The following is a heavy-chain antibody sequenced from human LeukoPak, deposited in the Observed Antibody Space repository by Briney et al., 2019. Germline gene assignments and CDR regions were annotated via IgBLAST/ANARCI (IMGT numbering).Heavy chain of an antibody. Sequence: GGSLRLSCAASGFTFSSYGMHWVRQAPGKGLEWVAVISYDGSNKYYADSVKGRFTISRDNSMDTLYLQMHSLRAEDTAVYYCAKDRDGYCSNGVCYTGLPGFWGQGTLVTVSS. D-gene: IGHD2-8*01. CDR1: GFTFSSYG. J-gene: IGHJ4*02. CDR2: ISYDGSNK. CDR3: AKDRDGYCSNGVCYTGLPGF. V-gene: IGHV3-30*18.